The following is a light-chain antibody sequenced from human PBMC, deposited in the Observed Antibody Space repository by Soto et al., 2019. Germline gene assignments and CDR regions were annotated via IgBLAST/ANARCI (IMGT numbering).Light chain of an antibody. V-gene: IGKV3-20*01. CDR1: QSVSRNY. J-gene: IGKJ4*01. CDR3: QQYGRIPLT. Sequence: EMVLTQSPGTLSLSPGERASLSCRASQSVSRNYVAWYQFRPGQPPRLLIYDSSTRATGIPDRFSGSGSGADFTLTISRLEPGDFAVYFCQQYGRIPLTFDGGSRVEIK. CDR2: DSS.